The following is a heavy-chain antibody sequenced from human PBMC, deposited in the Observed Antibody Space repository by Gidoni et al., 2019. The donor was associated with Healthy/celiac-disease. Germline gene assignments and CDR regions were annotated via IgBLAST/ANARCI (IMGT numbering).Heavy chain of an antibody. CDR1: GSTFSSYA. V-gene: IGHV3-23*01. CDR2: IRGNGGST. CDR3: AKRAGGRGYFDY. J-gene: IGHJ4*02. Sequence: EVQLLESGGGLVQPGGSLRLSCAASGSTFSSYARSWVRQAPGKGLEWVSAIRGNGGSTYYADSVKGRFTMSRDNSKNTLYLQMNSLRAEDTAVYYCAKRAGGRGYFDYWGQGTLVTVSS. D-gene: IGHD2-15*01.